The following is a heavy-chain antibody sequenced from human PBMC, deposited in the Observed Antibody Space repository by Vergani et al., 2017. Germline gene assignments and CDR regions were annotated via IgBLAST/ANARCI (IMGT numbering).Heavy chain of an antibody. D-gene: IGHD6-19*01. CDR1: GGSISSSSYY. CDR3: ARRAIAVADGDDAFDI. CDR2: IYYSGST. J-gene: IGHJ3*02. V-gene: IGHV4-39*01. Sequence: QLQLQESGPGLVKPSETLSLTCTVSGGSISSSSYYWGWIRQPPGKGLVWIGSIYYSGSTYYNPTLKSRVTISVDTSKNQFSLKLSSVTAADTAVYYCARRAIAVADGDDAFDIWSQGTMVTVSS.